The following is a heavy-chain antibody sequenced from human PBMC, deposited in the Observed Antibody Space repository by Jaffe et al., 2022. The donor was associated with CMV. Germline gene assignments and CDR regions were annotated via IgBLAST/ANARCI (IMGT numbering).Heavy chain of an antibody. V-gene: IGHV1-24*01. J-gene: IGHJ6*02. CDR2: FDPEDGET. CDR1: GYTLTELS. Sequence: QVQLVQSGAEVKKPGASVKVSCKVSGYTLTELSMHWVRQAPGKGLEWMGGFDPEDGETIYAQKFQGRVTMTEDTSTDTAYMELSSLRSEDTAVYYCATSSTTQYSSSWSPYYYYYYGMDVWGQGTTVTVSS. CDR3: ATSSTTQYSSSWSPYYYYYYGMDV. D-gene: IGHD6-13*01.